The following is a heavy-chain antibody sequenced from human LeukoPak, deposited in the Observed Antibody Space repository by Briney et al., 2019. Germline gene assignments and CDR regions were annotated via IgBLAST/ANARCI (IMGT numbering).Heavy chain of an antibody. Sequence: PGGSLRLSCAASGFTFSGYDMNWVRQAPGKGLEWVSSISGSSYIYYADLMKGRFTISRDNSKNSLYLQMNSLRAEDTAVYFCARGSSNVAARNNWFDPWGQGTLVTVSS. CDR1: GFTFSGYD. CDR2: ISGSSYI. J-gene: IGHJ5*02. CDR3: ARGSSNVAARNNWFDP. D-gene: IGHD6-6*01. V-gene: IGHV3-69-1*01.